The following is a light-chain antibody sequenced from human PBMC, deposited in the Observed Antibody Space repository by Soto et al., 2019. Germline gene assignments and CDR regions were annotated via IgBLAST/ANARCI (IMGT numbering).Light chain of an antibody. CDR2: HNS. J-gene: IGLJ2*01. Sequence: QSALTQPASVSGAPGQRVTISCTGSSSNIGAGYDVTWYQQLPGTAPKLLIYHNSNRPSGVPDRFSGSKSATSASLAITGLQAEDEGDYHCQTYDSSLSGSIFGGGTKLTVL. V-gene: IGLV1-40*01. CDR1: SSNIGAGYD. CDR3: QTYDSSLSGSI.